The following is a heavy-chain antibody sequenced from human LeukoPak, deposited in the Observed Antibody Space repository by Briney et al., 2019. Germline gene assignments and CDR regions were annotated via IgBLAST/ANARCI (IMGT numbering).Heavy chain of an antibody. CDR2: IYYSGST. D-gene: IGHD6-6*01. Sequence: PSETLSLTCTVSGGSISSHYWSWLRQPPGKGLEWIGYIYYSGSTNYNPSLKSRVTISVDTSKNQFSLKLSSVTAADTAVYYCARGGSSSYYYYYYMDVWGKGTTVTVSS. J-gene: IGHJ6*03. V-gene: IGHV4-59*11. CDR1: GGSISSHY. CDR3: ARGGSSSYYYYYYMDV.